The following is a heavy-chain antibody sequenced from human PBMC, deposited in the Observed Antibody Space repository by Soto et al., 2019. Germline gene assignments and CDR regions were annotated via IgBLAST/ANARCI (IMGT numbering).Heavy chain of an antibody. J-gene: IGHJ5*02. D-gene: IGHD6-13*01. V-gene: IGHV3-30*18. Sequence: ESGGGVVPPGRSLRLSCAASGFTFSSYGMHWVRQAPGKGLEWVAVISYDGSNKYYADSVKGRFTISRDNSKNTLYLQMNSLRAEDTAVYYCAKPRVGLQQLVGWFDPWGQGTLVTVSS. CDR3: AKPRVGLQQLVGWFDP. CDR1: GFTFSSYG. CDR2: ISYDGSNK.